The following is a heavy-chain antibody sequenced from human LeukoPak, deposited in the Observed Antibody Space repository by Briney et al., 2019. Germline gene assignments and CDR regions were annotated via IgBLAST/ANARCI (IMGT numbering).Heavy chain of an antibody. CDR1: GYTFTGYY. CDR3: ARGEGGSITMVRGGRTYYFDY. CDR2: INPNSGGT. J-gene: IGHJ4*02. D-gene: IGHD3-10*01. V-gene: IGHV1-2*02. Sequence: ASVKVSCKASGYTFTGYYMHWVRQAPGQGLEWMGWINPNSGGTNYAQKFQGRVTMTRDTSISTAYMELSRLRSDDTAVYYCARGEGGSITMVRGGRTYYFDYWGQGTLVTVSS.